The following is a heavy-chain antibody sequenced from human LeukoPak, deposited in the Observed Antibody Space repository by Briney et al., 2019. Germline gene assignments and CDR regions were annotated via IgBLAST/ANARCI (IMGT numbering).Heavy chain of an antibody. CDR2: IYYSGST. D-gene: IGHD2-15*01. CDR3: ARAYCSGGSCFFDY. V-gene: IGHV4-59*01. Sequence: SETLSLTCTVSGGSISSYYWSWIRQPPGKGLEWIGYIYYSGSTNYNPSLKSRVTISVDTSKNQFSLKLSSVTAADTAVYYCARAYCSGGSCFFDYWGQGTLVTVSS. CDR1: GGSISSYY. J-gene: IGHJ4*02.